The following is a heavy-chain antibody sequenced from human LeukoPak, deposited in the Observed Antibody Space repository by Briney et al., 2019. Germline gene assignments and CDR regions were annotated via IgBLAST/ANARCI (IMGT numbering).Heavy chain of an antibody. D-gene: IGHD1-26*01. V-gene: IGHV3-23*01. CDR2: ISGSGGST. J-gene: IGHJ4*02. Sequence: PGGSLRLSCAASGFTFSSYAMSWVRQAPGKGLEWVSAISGSGGSTYYADSVKGRFTISRDNSKNTLYLQMSSLRAEDTAVYYCAKDWVSSGSNEAIDYWGQGTLVTVSS. CDR1: GFTFSSYA. CDR3: AKDWVSSGSNEAIDY.